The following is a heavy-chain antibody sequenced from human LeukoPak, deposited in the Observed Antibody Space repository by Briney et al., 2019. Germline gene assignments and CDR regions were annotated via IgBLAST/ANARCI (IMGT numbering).Heavy chain of an antibody. V-gene: IGHV3-23*01. Sequence: TGGSLRLSCAASGFTFSSYPMSWVPPAPGKGLEWVSAISGSGGSTYYADSVKGRFTISRDNSKNTLYLQMNSLTAEDTAVYYCAKDSGGYSSGWYEGYFDYWGQGTLVTVSS. J-gene: IGHJ4*02. CDR1: GFTFSSYP. CDR2: ISGSGGST. CDR3: AKDSGGYSSGWYEGYFDY. D-gene: IGHD6-19*01.